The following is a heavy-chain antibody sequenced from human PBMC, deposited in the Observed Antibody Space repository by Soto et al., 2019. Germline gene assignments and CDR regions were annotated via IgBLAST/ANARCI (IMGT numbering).Heavy chain of an antibody. J-gene: IGHJ6*02. CDR2: ISGSGGST. D-gene: IGHD5-12*01. Sequence: GGSLRLSCAASGFTFSSYAMSWVRQAPGKGLEWVSAISGSGGSTYYADSVKGRFTISRDNAKNSLYLQMNSLRAEDTAVYYCARDGIVATIPPVYYGMDVWGQGTTVTVSS. V-gene: IGHV3-23*01. CDR1: GFTFSSYA. CDR3: ARDGIVATIPPVYYGMDV.